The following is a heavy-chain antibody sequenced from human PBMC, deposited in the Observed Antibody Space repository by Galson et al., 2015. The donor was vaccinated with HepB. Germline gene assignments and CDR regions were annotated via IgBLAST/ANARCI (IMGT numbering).Heavy chain of an antibody. CDR3: TRDLGGSPGVFFDY. J-gene: IGHJ4*02. Sequence: SVKVSCKASGYTFTDFGISWARQAPGQGPEWMGWISAYNGNAKYAQNLQGRVTMTQDTSTSTAYMELRSLRSDDTAIYYCTRDLGGSPGVFFDYWGQGTLVTVSS. D-gene: IGHD1-26*01. CDR2: ISAYNGNA. V-gene: IGHV1-18*04. CDR1: GYTFTDFG.